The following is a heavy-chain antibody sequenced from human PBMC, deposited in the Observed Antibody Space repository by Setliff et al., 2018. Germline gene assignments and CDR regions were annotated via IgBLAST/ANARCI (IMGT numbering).Heavy chain of an antibody. D-gene: IGHD3-22*01. V-gene: IGHV3-23*01. CDR1: GFTFSSYA. J-gene: IGHJ4*02. CDR3: AKDPVGYDISGRKDY. Sequence: GGSLRLSCAASGFTFSSYAMSWVRQAPGKGLEWVSAISGSGGSTYYADSVKGRFTISRDNSKNTLYLQMNRLRAEDKAVYYCAKDPVGYDISGRKDYWGQGTLVTVSS. CDR2: ISGSGGST.